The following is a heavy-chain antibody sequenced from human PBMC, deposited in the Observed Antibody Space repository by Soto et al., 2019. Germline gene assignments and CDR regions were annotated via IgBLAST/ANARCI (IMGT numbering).Heavy chain of an antibody. CDR2: IIPIFGTA. CDR3: ARLPLVVVPAADNWFDP. Sequence: QVQLVQSGAEVKKPGSSVKVSCKASGGTFSSYAISWVRQAPGQGLEWMGGIIPIFGTANYAQKFQGRVKITADESTSTAYMELSSLRSEDTAVYYCARLPLVVVPAADNWFDPWGQGTLVTVSS. CDR1: GGTFSSYA. V-gene: IGHV1-69*01. D-gene: IGHD2-2*01. J-gene: IGHJ5*02.